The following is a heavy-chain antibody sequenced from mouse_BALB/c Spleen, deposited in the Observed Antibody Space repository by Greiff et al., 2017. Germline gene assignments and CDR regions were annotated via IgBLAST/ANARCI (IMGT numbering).Heavy chain of an antibody. CDR2: IWGGGST. CDR1: GFSLSRYS. D-gene: IGHD2-1*01. CDR3: ARRIYYGNYVGAMDY. V-gene: IGHV2-6-4*01. J-gene: IGHJ4*01. Sequence: VQRVESGPGLVAPSQSLSITCTVSGFSLSRYSVHWVRQPPGKGLEWLGMIWGGGSTDYNSALKSRLSISKDNSKSQVFLKMNSLQTDDTAMYYCARRIYYGNYVGAMDYWGQGTSVTVSS.